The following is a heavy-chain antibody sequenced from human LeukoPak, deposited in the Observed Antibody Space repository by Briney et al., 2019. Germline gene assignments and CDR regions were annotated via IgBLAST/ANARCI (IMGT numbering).Heavy chain of an antibody. Sequence: PSETLSLTCTVSGGSISSYYWSWIRQPPGKGLEWIGYIYYSGSTNYNPSLKSRVTISVDTSKNQFSLKLSSVTAADTAVYYCARFINYYDRSGYPQYYGMDVWGQGTTVTVSS. J-gene: IGHJ6*02. D-gene: IGHD3-22*01. CDR2: IYYSGST. V-gene: IGHV4-59*01. CDR3: ARFINYYDRSGYPQYYGMDV. CDR1: GGSISSYY.